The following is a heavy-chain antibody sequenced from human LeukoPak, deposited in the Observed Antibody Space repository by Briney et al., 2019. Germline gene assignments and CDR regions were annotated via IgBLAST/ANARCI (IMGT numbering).Heavy chain of an antibody. CDR1: GFTFSSYA. CDR3: ARGYNWFDP. V-gene: IGHV3-64*01. Sequence: GGSLRLSCAASGFTFSSYAMYWVRQAPGKGLEYVSAISSNGGSTYYANSVKGRFTISRDNSKNTLYLQMGSLRTEDMAVYYCARGYNWFDPWGQGTLVTVSS. CDR2: ISSNGGST. J-gene: IGHJ5*02.